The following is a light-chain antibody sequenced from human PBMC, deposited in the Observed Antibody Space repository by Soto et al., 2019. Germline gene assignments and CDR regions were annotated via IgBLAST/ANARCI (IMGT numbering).Light chain of an antibody. CDR3: QPFNPYPT. V-gene: IGKV1-13*02. CDR1: QGISNA. J-gene: IGKJ4*01. CDR2: DVS. Sequence: AIQLTQSPSSLSASVGDRVTITCRASQGISNALAWYQQKPGKAPKFLIYDVSTLESGVPSRFSGSGSGTDFTLTISSLQPEDFATYYCQPFNPYPTFGGGTKVEIK.